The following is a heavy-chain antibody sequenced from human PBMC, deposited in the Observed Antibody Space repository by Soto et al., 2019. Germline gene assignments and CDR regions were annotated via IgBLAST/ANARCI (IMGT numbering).Heavy chain of an antibody. CDR2: IIPIFGTA. CDR3: ARDSPMVRGVSYYYGMDV. J-gene: IGHJ6*02. V-gene: IGHV1-69*12. D-gene: IGHD3-10*01. Sequence: QVQLVQSGAEVKRPGSSVKVSCKTSGGTFTNYAISWVRQAPGQGLEWMGGIIPIFGTANYAQRFQGRVTITAYESTSTANMDLSSLTSEDTAVYYCARDSPMVRGVSYYYGMDVWGQGTTVTVSS. CDR1: GGTFTNYA.